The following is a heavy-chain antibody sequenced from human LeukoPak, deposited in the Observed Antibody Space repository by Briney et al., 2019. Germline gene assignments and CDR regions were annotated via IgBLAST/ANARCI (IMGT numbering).Heavy chain of an antibody. CDR1: GFTFADHA. J-gene: IGHJ5*02. Sequence: GRSLRLSCAASGFTFADHAMHWVRQAPGKGLEWVSGISWNSGSIGYADSVKGRFNISRDNAKNSLYLQMNSLRAEDTALYYCAKDITRPIASWGQGTLVTVSS. CDR2: ISWNSGSI. V-gene: IGHV3-9*01. CDR3: AKDITRPIAS. D-gene: IGHD6-6*01.